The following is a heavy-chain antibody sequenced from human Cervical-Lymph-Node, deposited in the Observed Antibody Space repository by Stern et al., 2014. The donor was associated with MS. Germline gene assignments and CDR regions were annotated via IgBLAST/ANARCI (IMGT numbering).Heavy chain of an antibody. V-gene: IGHV3-30*04. D-gene: IGHD3-22*01. CDR2: ISYDGSNK. CDR3: ARDMGYYDTSGYKSGFFDY. J-gene: IGHJ4*02. CDR1: GFTFRTYA. Sequence: QVQLVESGGGVVQPGRSLRLSCAASGFTFRTYAMHWVRQAPGKGLEWVAVISYDGSNKYYADSVQGRFTISRDNSKNTLYLQMNSLRAEDTAIYFCARDMGYYDTSGYKSGFFDYWGQGTLVTVSS.